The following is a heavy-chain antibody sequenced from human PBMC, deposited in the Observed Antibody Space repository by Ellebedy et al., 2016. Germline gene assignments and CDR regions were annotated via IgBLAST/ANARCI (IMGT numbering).Heavy chain of an antibody. D-gene: IGHD5-12*01. CDR3: ARSGYPLAYWYFGL. V-gene: IGHV4-59*01. Sequence: SETLSLTCTVSDGSISSYYWSWIRQPPGKGLGWIGYIYYSGSTNYNPSLKSRVTISVDTSKNQFSLNLSSMTAADTAVYYCARSGYPLAYWYFGLWGRGTLVTVSS. J-gene: IGHJ2*01. CDR2: IYYSGST. CDR1: DGSISSYY.